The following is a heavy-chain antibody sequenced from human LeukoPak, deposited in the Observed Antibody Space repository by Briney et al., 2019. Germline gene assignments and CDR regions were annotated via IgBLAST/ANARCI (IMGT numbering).Heavy chain of an antibody. D-gene: IGHD4-17*01. CDR3: ARRPNYSDLVGYFDC. Sequence: PSETLSLTCTVSGGFISRSSYYWVWIRQPPGRGLEWIASIYYSGGTFYNPSLKSRVTISVDTSKNQFSLKLSSVTAADTAVYYCARRPNYSDLVGYFDCWGQGTLVTVSS. CDR2: IYYSGGT. J-gene: IGHJ4*02. V-gene: IGHV4-39*01. CDR1: GGFISRSSYY.